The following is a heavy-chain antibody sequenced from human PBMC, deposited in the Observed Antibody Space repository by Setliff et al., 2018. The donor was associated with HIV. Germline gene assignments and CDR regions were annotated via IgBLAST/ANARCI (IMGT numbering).Heavy chain of an antibody. CDR2: INPNGGST. CDR1: GYTFTSYY. CDR3: ARGGPGSSFGYDWFDP. Sequence: ASVKVSCKASGYTFTSYYVHFVRQAPGQGPEWMGIINPNGGSTNYAQKFEGIVAMTADTSTNNVHMYLSSLRSEDTAIYYCARGGPGSSFGYDWFDPWGQGTPVTVSS. V-gene: IGHV1-46*01. J-gene: IGHJ5*02. D-gene: IGHD5-18*01.